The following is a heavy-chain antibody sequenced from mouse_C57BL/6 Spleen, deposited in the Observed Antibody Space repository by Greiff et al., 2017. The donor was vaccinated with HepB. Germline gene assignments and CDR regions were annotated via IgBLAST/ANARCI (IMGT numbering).Heavy chain of an antibody. CDR3: ERRRVYYGSWYFDV. CDR1: GYTFTSYW. J-gene: IGHJ1*03. D-gene: IGHD1-1*01. CDR2: IDPSAGYT. Sequence: QVQLQQPGAELVMPGASVKLSCKASGYTFTSYWMHWVKQRPGQGLEWIGEIDPSAGYTNYNAKFKGKSTLTVDKSSNTAYMQLSSLTSEDSAVYYLERRRVYYGSWYFDVWGTGTTVTVSS. V-gene: IGHV1-69*01.